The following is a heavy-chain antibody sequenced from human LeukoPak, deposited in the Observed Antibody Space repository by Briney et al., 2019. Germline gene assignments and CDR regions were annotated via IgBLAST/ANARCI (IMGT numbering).Heavy chain of an antibody. CDR1: GGTFSSYA. CDR3: ARVFDTYYYDSSGYYYFDY. D-gene: IGHD3-22*01. V-gene: IGHV1-69*05. CDR2: IIPIFGTA. Sequence: SVKVSCKASGGTFSSYAICWVRQAPGQGLEWMGGIIPIFGTANYAQKFQGRVTITTDESTSTAYMELSSLRSEDTAVYYCARVFDTYYYDSSGYYYFDYWGQGTLVTVSS. J-gene: IGHJ4*02.